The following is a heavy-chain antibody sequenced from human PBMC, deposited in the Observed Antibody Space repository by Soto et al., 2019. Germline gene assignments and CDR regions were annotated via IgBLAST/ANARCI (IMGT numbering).Heavy chain of an antibody. CDR3: ARHVSWGSAFDY. V-gene: IGHV4-59*08. CDR2: ISYSGST. D-gene: IGHD6-13*01. CDR1: GDSISSYY. Sequence: QVQLQESGPGLVKPSETLSLTCTVSGDSISSYYWSWIRQPPGKGLEWIGYISYSGSTNYNPSLKSRAPLSADTSKNQLSLKLNSVTAADTAVYYCARHVSWGSAFDYWGQGTLVTVSS. J-gene: IGHJ4*02.